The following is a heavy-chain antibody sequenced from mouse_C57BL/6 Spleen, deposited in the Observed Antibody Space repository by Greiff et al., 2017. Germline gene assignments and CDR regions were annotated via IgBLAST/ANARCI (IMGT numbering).Heavy chain of an antibody. CDR1: GYTFTSYW. CDR2: IDPNSGGT. V-gene: IGHV1-72*01. Sequence: QVQLKQPGAELVKPGASVKLSCKASGYTFTSYWMHWVKQRPGRGLEWIGRIDPNSGGTKNNEKFKSKATLTVDKPYSTDYMQLSSLTSEGSEVYCCAGDGARGSSPFAYWGQRTLVTVSA. CDR3: AGDGARGSSPFAY. J-gene: IGHJ3*01. D-gene: IGHD1-1*01.